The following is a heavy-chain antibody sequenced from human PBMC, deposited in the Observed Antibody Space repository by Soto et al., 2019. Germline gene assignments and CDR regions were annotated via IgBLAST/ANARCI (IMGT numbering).Heavy chain of an antibody. CDR3: AKNVGGGGATLYYFDY. CDR1: GFTFSSYG. J-gene: IGHJ4*02. D-gene: IGHD1-26*01. Sequence: GGSLRLSCAASGFTFSSYGMHWVRQAPGKGLEWVAVISYDGSNKYYADSVKGRFTISRDNSKNTLYLQMNSLRAEDTAVYYCAKNVGGGGATLYYFDYWGQGTLVTVSS. CDR2: ISYDGSNK. V-gene: IGHV3-30*18.